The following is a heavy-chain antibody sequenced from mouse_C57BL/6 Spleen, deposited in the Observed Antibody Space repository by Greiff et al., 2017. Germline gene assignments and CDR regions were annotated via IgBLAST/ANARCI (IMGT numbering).Heavy chain of an antibody. J-gene: IGHJ4*01. CDR1: GFSLTSYG. CDR3: ARRGGSSLRGAMDY. Sequence: LQESGPGLVQPSQSLSITCTVSGFSLTSYGVHWVRQSPGKGLEWLGVIWSGGSTDYNAAFISRLSISKDNSKSQVFFKMNSLQADDTAIYYCARRGGSSLRGAMDYWGQGTSVTVSS. D-gene: IGHD1-1*01. V-gene: IGHV2-2*01. CDR2: IWSGGST.